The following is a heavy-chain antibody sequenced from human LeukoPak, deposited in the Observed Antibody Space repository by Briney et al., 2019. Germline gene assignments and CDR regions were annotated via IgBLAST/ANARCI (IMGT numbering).Heavy chain of an antibody. Sequence: GGSLRLSCAAYGFTFSSYAMGWVRQAPGKGLEWVSALSGGGGTYYADSVKGRFTISRDNSKNTLYLQMNSLRAEDTAVYYCAKDSDIVVVPALTYDHWGQGALVIVSS. D-gene: IGHD2-2*01. V-gene: IGHV3-23*01. J-gene: IGHJ4*02. CDR1: GFTFSSYA. CDR2: LSGGGGT. CDR3: AKDSDIVVVPALTYDH.